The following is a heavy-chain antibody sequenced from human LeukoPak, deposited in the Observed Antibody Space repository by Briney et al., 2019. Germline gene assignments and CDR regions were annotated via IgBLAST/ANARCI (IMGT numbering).Heavy chain of an antibody. CDR1: GFTFSDYY. D-gene: IGHD6-25*01. Sequence: GGSLRLSCAASGFTFSDYYMTWIRQAPEKGLEWVSYISSSTHYTNYADSVKGRFTISRDNAKNSLYLQMNSLRAEDTAVYYCARDPETWQAAWGQGTLVTVSS. CDR2: ISSSTHYT. V-gene: IGHV3-11*05. J-gene: IGHJ4*02. CDR3: ARDPETWQAA.